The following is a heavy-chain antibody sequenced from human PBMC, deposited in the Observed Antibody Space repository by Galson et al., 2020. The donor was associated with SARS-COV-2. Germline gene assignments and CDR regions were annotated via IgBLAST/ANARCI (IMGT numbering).Heavy chain of an antibody. D-gene: IGHD6-19*01. CDR1: GYTFTSYA. Sequence: ASVKVSCKASGYTFTSYAMHWVRQAPGQRLEWMGWINAGNGNTKYSQKFQGRVTITRDTSASTAYMELSSLRSDDTAVYYCARSYSSGWYPNHWFDPWGQGTLVTVSS. CDR3: ARSYSSGWYPNHWFDP. V-gene: IGHV1-3*01. CDR2: INAGNGNT. J-gene: IGHJ5*02.